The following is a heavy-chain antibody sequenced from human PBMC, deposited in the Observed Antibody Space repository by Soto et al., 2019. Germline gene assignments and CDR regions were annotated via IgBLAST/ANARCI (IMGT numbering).Heavy chain of an antibody. CDR1: GGSISSYY. V-gene: IGHV4-59*01. CDR3: ARDSGYNYGSFRWFDP. D-gene: IGHD5-18*01. J-gene: IGHJ5*02. CDR2: IYYSGST. Sequence: ETLSLTCTVSGGSISSYYWSWIRQPPGKGLEWIGYIYYSGSTNYNPSLKSRVTISVDTSKNQFSLKLSSVTAADTAVYYCARDSGYNYGSFRWFDPWGQGTLVTVSS.